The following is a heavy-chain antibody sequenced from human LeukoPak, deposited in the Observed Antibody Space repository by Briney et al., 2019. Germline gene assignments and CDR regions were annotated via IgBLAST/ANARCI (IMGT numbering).Heavy chain of an antibody. V-gene: IGHV3-23*01. CDR2: ITYSSGYT. D-gene: IGHD3-10*01. J-gene: IGHJ4*02. CDR1: GFSFSSYA. CDR3: AKDPSDLGGSGSNNYFDC. Sequence: GGSLRLSCAASGFSFSSYAMNCVRQAPGKGLEWVSGITYSSGYTYYADSVKGRFTISRDNSRNTLYLQMNSLRAEDTAVYYCAKDPSDLGGSGSNNYFDCWGQGTLVTVSS.